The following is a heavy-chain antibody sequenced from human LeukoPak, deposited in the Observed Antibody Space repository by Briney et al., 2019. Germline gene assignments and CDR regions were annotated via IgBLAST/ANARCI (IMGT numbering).Heavy chain of an antibody. J-gene: IGHJ5*02. V-gene: IGHV3-66*01. Sequence: PGGSLRLSCAVSGFSVSDYYMSWVRQAPGKGLEGVGLIRDRGAVFYADFVRGRLAISRDESETTMYLQLNGLRVEDTAVYFCARDRAAHQDWLEFDPWGQGTQVTVSS. CDR3: ARDRAAHQDWLEFDP. CDR2: IRDRGAV. CDR1: GFSVSDYY. D-gene: IGHD3/OR15-3a*01.